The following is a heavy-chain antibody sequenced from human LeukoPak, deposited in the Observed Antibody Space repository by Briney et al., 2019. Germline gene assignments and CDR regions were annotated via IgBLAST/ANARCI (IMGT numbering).Heavy chain of an antibody. CDR3: ARLVEGLVYVDY. V-gene: IGHV4-34*01. CDR1: GGSFSGYY. Sequence: SETLSLTCAVYGGSFSGYYWSWIRQPPGKGVEWIGEINHSGSTNYNPSLKSRVTISVDTSKNQFSLKLSSVTAADTAVYYCARLVEGLVYVDYWGQGTLVTVSS. CDR2: INHSGST. D-gene: IGHD1-20*01. J-gene: IGHJ4*02.